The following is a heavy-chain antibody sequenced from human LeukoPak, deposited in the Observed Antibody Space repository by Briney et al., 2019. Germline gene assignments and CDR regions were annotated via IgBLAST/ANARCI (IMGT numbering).Heavy chain of an antibody. CDR1: GFTFSSYS. D-gene: IGHD4-11*01. CDR3: ARALFNYGNAFDI. CDR2: ISSSSSYI. J-gene: IGHJ3*02. Sequence: KPGGSLRLSXAASGFTFSSYSMNWVGQAPGKGLEWVSSISSSSSYIYYADSVKGRFTISRDNAKNSLYLQMNSLRAEDTAVYYCARALFNYGNAFDIWGQGTMVTVSS. V-gene: IGHV3-21*01.